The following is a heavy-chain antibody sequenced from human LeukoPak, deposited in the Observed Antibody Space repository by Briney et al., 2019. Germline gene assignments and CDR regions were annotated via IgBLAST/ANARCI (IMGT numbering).Heavy chain of an antibody. V-gene: IGHV3-21*06. J-gene: IGHJ5*02. D-gene: IGHD3-10*02. Sequence: GGSLKLSCAASGFTFSNYNFYWVRQAPGKGLEWVSSISSTSSYIYYADSVKGRFTISRDNAKNSLYLQMNSLRAEDTAVYYCARGLGSSNYDVGNLWGQGTLVTVSS. CDR2: ISSTSSYI. CDR3: ARGLGSSNYDVGNL. CDR1: GFTFSNYN.